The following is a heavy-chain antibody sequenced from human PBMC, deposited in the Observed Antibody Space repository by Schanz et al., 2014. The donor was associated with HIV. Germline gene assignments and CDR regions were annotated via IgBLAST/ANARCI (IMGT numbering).Heavy chain of an antibody. J-gene: IGHJ5*02. CDR3: ATCLITIGCSS. CDR1: GYTFTGYY. CDR2: INPNSGGA. V-gene: IGHV1-2*02. D-gene: IGHD1-1*01. Sequence: QVQLVQSGAEVKEPGASVKVSCKASGYTFTGYYLHWVRQAPGQGLEWMGWINPNSGGADSAQKFQGRVTMTRDTSISTAYLELSRLRSDDTAVYYCATCLITIGCSSWGQGTLVTVSS.